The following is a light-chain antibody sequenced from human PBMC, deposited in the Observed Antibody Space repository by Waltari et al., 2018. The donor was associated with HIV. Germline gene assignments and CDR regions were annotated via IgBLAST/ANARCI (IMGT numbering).Light chain of an antibody. V-gene: IGLV1-44*01. CDR2: SNN. CDR3: AAWDDSLNGWV. J-gene: IGLJ3*02. CDR1: SPNIGSNT. Sequence: QSVLTQPPSASGTPGQRVTISCSGSSPNIGSNTVNWYQQLPGTAPKLLIYSNNQRPSGVPDRFSGSKSGTSVSLAISGLQSEDDTDYYCAAWDDSLNGWVFGGGTKLTVL.